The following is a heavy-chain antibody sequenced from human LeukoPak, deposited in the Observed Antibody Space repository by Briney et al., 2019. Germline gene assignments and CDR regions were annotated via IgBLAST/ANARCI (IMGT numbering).Heavy chain of an antibody. J-gene: IGHJ5*02. D-gene: IGHD3-9*01. Sequence: ASVKVSCKASGYTFTCYDINWVRQATGQGLEWMGWMNPNSGNTGYAQKFQGRVTMTRDTSISTAYMELSSLRSEDTAVYYCARAGVRYFDGFDPWGQGTLVTVSS. CDR1: GYTFTCYD. CDR2: MNPNSGNT. CDR3: ARAGVRYFDGFDP. V-gene: IGHV1-8*01.